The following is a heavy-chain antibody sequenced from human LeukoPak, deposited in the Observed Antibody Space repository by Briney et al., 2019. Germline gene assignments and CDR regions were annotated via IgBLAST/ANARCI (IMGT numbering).Heavy chain of an antibody. D-gene: IGHD3-10*01. V-gene: IGHV4-39*02. Sequence: SETLSLTCSVSGGSIVSSTFYWGWVRQPPGKGLEWIGIIHHSGSTYYNSSLKSRVTISVDTSKNTLSLKLNSVTAADTAVYYCAREGRYYYGSGSPENWFDPWGQGTLVTVSS. CDR3: AREGRYYYGSGSPENWFDP. CDR1: GGSIVSSTFY. CDR2: IHHSGST. J-gene: IGHJ5*02.